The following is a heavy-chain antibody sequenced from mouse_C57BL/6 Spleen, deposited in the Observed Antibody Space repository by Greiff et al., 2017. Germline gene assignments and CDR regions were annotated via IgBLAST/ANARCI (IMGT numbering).Heavy chain of an antibody. CDR3: ARGGGSSPFDY. D-gene: IGHD1-1*01. J-gene: IGHJ2*01. Sequence: EVQRVESGGDLVRPGGSLKLSCAASGFTFSSYGMSWVRQTPDQRLEWVSTISSGGSYTYYPDSVKGRFTISRDNAKNTLYLQMSRLKSEDTAMYYCARGGGSSPFDYWGQGTTLTVSS. V-gene: IGHV5-6*01. CDR1: GFTFSSYG. CDR2: ISSGGSYT.